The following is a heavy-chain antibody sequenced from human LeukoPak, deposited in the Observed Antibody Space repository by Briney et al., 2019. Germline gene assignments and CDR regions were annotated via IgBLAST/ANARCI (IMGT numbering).Heavy chain of an antibody. J-gene: IGHJ6*03. V-gene: IGHV4-59*12. CDR3: ARETYYYGSGSYSDYYYYYMDV. CDR1: GGSISNYY. Sequence: PSETLSLTCTVSGGSISNYYWSWIRQPPGKGLEWIGYIYSSGSTNYNPSLKSRVTISVDTSKNQFSLKLSSVTAADTAVYYCARETYYYGSGSYSDYYYYYMDVWGKGTTVTVSS. CDR2: IYSSGST. D-gene: IGHD3-10*01.